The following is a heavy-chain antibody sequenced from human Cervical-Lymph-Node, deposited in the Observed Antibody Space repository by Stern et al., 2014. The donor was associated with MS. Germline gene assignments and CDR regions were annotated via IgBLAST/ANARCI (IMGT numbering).Heavy chain of an antibody. CDR3: ASRWSGTYYGQNWFDP. CDR1: GDSINSGGHY. V-gene: IGHV4-31*03. Sequence: MQLVESGPGLVKPSQTLSLTCTVSGDSINSGGHYWSWIRQRPGKGLEWIGYIYNSGATFYSPSLKGRVTISLDTSKNQFSLTLSSVTAADTAIYYCASRWSGTYYGQNWFDPWGQGILVTVSS. J-gene: IGHJ5*02. D-gene: IGHD1-26*01. CDR2: IYNSGAT.